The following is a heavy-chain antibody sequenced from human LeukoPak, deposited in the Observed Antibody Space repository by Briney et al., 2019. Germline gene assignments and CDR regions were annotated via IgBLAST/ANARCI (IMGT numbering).Heavy chain of an antibody. CDR3: ARSHHNGSGSYSYYFDY. D-gene: IGHD3-10*01. V-gene: IGHV4-59*08. J-gene: IGHJ4*02. CDR1: GDSINSYY. CDR2: IYNSGST. Sequence: PSETLSLACTISGDSINSYYWSWIRQPPGKGLEWIGYIYNSGSTEYNPSLKSRVTISIDTSKKQFSLRLSSVTAADTAVYYCARSHHNGSGSYSYYFDYWGQGTLVTVSS.